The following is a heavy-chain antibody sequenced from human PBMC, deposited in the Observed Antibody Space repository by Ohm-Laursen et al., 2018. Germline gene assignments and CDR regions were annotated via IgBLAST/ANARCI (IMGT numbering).Heavy chain of an antibody. CDR2: ISYDGSNK. Sequence: SLRLSCAASGFTFSSYGMHWVRQAPGKGLEWVAVISYDGSNKYYADSVKGRFTISRDNSKNTLYLQMSTLRTEDTAVYYCARVWELSHDYWGQGTLVTVSS. D-gene: IGHD1-26*01. V-gene: IGHV3-30*03. CDR1: GFTFSSYG. J-gene: IGHJ4*02. CDR3: ARVWELSHDY.